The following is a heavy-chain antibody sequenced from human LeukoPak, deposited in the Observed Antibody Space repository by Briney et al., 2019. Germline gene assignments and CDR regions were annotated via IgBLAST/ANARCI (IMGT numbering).Heavy chain of an antibody. Sequence: GGSLRLSCAASGLTVSSNYMSWVRQAPGKGLEWVSVIYSGGSTYYADSVKGRFTISRDNSKNTLYLQMNSLRAEDTAVYYCARERVENQQLVGGNYWDQGTLVTVSS. CDR1: GLTVSSNY. J-gene: IGHJ4*02. CDR2: IYSGGST. D-gene: IGHD6-6*01. V-gene: IGHV3-66*01. CDR3: ARERVENQQLVGGNY.